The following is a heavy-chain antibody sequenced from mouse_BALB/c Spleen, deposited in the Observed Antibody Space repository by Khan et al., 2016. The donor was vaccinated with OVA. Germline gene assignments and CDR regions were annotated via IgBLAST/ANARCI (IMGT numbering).Heavy chain of an antibody. J-gene: IGHJ4*01. CDR3: ASRTTVYTMVY. V-gene: IGHV1-4*01. Sequence: QVQLQQSGAELARPGASVKMSCKASGYTFTSNTMHWVKQRPGQGLEWIGYINPSSGYTNYNQNFKDKATLTADKSSSTAYMQLSSLTSEDSAVYYGASRTTVYTMVYWGQGTSVTVSS. CDR2: INPSSGYT. CDR1: GYTFTSNT. D-gene: IGHD1-1*01.